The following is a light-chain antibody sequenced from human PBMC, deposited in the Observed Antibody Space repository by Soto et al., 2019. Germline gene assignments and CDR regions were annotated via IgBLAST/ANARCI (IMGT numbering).Light chain of an antibody. CDR3: ASWDDRLNSLV. CDR1: SSNIGSNN. J-gene: IGLJ3*02. V-gene: IGLV1-44*01. Sequence: QSALTQPPSASATPGQRVTISCSGSSSNIGSNNVEWYQHLPGTAPKLLIYSNNQGPSGVPDRFSGSKSGTSASLAISGLQSEDGADYYCASWDDRLNSLVIGGGTK. CDR2: SNN.